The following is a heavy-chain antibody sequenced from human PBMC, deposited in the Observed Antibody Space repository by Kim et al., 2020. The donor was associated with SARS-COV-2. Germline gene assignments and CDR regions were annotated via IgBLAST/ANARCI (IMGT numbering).Heavy chain of an antibody. CDR1: GGSFSGYY. CDR3: ARGLIAVAAWHDY. J-gene: IGHJ4*02. V-gene: IGHV4-34*01. CDR2: INHSGST. Sequence: SETLSLTCAVYGGSFSGYYWSWIRQPPGKGLEWIGEINHSGSTNYNPSLKSRVTISVDTSKNQFSLKLSSVTAADTAVYYCARGLIAVAAWHDYWGQGTLVTVSS. D-gene: IGHD6-19*01.